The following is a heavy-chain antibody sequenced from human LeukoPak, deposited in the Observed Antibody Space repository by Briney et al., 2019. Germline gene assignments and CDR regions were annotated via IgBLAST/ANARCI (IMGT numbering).Heavy chain of an antibody. V-gene: IGHV3-23*01. CDR3: ARDLLGEPGNFDY. CDR2: ISGSGGST. CDR1: GFTFSSYA. D-gene: IGHD3-16*01. J-gene: IGHJ4*02. Sequence: GGSLRLSCAASGFTFSSYAMHWVRQAPGKGLEWVSAISGSGGSTYYADSVKGRFTISRDNSKNTLYLQMNSLRAEDTAVYYCARDLLGEPGNFDYWGQGTLVTVSS.